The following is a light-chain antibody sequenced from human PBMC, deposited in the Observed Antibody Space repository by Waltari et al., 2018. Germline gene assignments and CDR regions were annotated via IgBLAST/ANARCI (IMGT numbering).Light chain of an antibody. J-gene: IGLJ1*01. CDR2: GKN. Sequence: SSELTQDPAVSVAVGHTVWITFQGDSLRAFYANWYHQKPGQPPLLVMYGKNNRPTGIPDRFSGSYSGGTASLTITGAQAEDEGAYYCNSRDSSGRPFVFGTGTKLTVL. CDR3: NSRDSSGRPFV. V-gene: IGLV3-19*01. CDR1: SLRAFY.